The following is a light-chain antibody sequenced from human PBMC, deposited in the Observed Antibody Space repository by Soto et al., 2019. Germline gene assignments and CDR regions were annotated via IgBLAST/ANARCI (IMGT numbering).Light chain of an antibody. J-gene: IGKJ1*01. Sequence: ELVMTQSPATLSVSPGERATLSCRASQSVRSDLAWYQQKPGQSPRLLIYAASTRATGIPARFSGSGSGTEFTLTISSLQSEDFAVYYCQQYNNWPPWTF. V-gene: IGKV3-15*01. CDR2: AAS. CDR1: QSVRSD. CDR3: QQYNNWPPWT.